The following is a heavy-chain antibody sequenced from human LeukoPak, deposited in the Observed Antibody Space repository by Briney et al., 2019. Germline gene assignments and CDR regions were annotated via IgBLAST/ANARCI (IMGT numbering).Heavy chain of an antibody. J-gene: IGHJ5*02. CDR2: MFHSGST. Sequence: PSETLSLTCTVSGYSITGGHYWGWIRQPPGKGLEWIGSMFHSGSTYYNPSLKSRVTISVDTSKNQFSLKLSSVTAADTAVYYCARDSRAGTRRFDPWGQGTLVTVSS. V-gene: IGHV4-38-2*02. CDR1: GYSITGGHY. CDR3: ARDSRAGTRRFDP. D-gene: IGHD6-13*01.